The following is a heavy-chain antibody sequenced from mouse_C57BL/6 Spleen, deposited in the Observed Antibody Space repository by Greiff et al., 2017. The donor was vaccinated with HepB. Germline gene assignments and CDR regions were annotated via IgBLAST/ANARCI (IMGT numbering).Heavy chain of an antibody. CDR2: IYPGSGST. CDR3: ARYYGSSYPYYFDY. Sequence: QVQLQQPGAELVKPGASVKMSCKASGYTFTSYWITWVKQRPGQGLEWIGDIYPGSGSTNYNEKFKSKATLTVDTSSSTAYMQLSSLTSEDYAVYYCARYYGSSYPYYFDYWGQGTTLTVSS. CDR1: GYTFTSYW. J-gene: IGHJ2*01. D-gene: IGHD1-1*01. V-gene: IGHV1-55*01.